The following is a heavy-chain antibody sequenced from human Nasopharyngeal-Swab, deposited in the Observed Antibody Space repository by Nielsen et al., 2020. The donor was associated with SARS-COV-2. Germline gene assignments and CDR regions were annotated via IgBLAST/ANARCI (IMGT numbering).Heavy chain of an antibody. V-gene: IGHV1-2*06. J-gene: IGHJ3*01. CDR2: INAYSGAT. Sequence: ASVKVSCKASGYTFSDYYIHWVRQAPGQGLEWMGRINAYSGATDYPQKFHDRVTMTRDTSNLTVYMELSALTSDDTAVYSCARGGLNYYSSSGAFDFWGRGTMVTVSS. CDR3: ARGGLNYYSSSGAFDF. CDR1: GYTFSDYY. D-gene: IGHD3-22*01.